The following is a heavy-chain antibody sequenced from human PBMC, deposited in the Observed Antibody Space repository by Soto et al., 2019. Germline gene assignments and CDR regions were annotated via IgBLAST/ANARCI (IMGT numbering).Heavy chain of an antibody. J-gene: IGHJ6*02. Sequence: QVQLVQSGAEVKKPGASVKVSCKASGYTFTSYAMHWVRQAPGQRLEWMGWINAGNGNTKYSQKFQGRVTITRDTSASTAYMEPSSLRSEDTAVYYCARIYDYVWGSYRYFVPNYGMDVWGQGTTVTVSS. CDR3: ARIYDYVWGSYRYFVPNYGMDV. CDR1: GYTFTSYA. V-gene: IGHV1-3*01. D-gene: IGHD3-16*02. CDR2: INAGNGNT.